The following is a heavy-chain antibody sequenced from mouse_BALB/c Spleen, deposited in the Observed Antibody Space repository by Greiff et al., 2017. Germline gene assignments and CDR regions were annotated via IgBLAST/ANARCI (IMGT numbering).Heavy chain of an antibody. V-gene: IGHV5-12-1*01. Sequence: EVKVVESGGGLVKPGGSLKLSCAASGFAFSSYDMSWVRQTPEKRLEWVAYISSGGGSTYYPDTVKGRFTISRDNAKNTLYLQMSSLKSEDTAMLYSAREDEYRRGWCAVGGKGTRVTVSA. D-gene: IGHD5-2*01. CDR2: ISSGGGST. CDR3: AREDEYRRGWCAV. CDR1: GFAFSSYD. J-gene: IGHJ3*01.